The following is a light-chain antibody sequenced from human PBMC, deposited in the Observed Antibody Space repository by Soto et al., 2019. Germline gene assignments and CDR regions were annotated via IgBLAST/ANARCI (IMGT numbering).Light chain of an antibody. CDR3: SSYAGSNREV. V-gene: IGLV2-8*01. CDR2: EVS. CDR1: SSDVGGYNY. Sequence: QSVLTQPPSASGSPGQSVTFSCTGTSSDVGGYNYVSWYQHHPGKAPKFLIYEVSKRPSGVPDRFSGSKSGNTASLTVSGLQAEDEADYYCSSYAGSNREVFGTGTKVTVL. J-gene: IGLJ1*01.